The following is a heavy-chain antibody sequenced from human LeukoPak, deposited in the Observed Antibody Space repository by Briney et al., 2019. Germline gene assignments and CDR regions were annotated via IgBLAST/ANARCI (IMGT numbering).Heavy chain of an antibody. V-gene: IGHV4-59*01. CDR2: IYYSGST. Sequence: SETLSLTCTVSGGSISSYYWSWIRQPPGKGLEWIGYIYYSGSTNYNPSLKSRVTISVDTSKNQFSLKLSSVTAADTAVYYCASAPVTTYYYYYYMDVWGKGTTVTASS. CDR3: ASAPVTTYYYYYYMDV. J-gene: IGHJ6*03. D-gene: IGHD4-17*01. CDR1: GGSISSYY.